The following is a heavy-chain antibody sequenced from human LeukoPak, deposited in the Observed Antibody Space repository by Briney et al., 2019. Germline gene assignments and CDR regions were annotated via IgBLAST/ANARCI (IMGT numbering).Heavy chain of an antibody. CDR3: ARDLGHVGYYCYGMDV. CDR1: GDSVSSNSAA. J-gene: IGHJ6*02. CDR2: TYYRSKWYN. Sequence: SQTLSLTCAISGDSVSSNSAAWNWIRQSPSRGLEWLGRTYYRSKWYNDYAVSVKSRITINPDTSKNQFSLQLNSVTPEDTAVYYCARDLGHVGYYCYGMDVWGQGTTVTVSS. D-gene: IGHD1-26*01. V-gene: IGHV6-1*01.